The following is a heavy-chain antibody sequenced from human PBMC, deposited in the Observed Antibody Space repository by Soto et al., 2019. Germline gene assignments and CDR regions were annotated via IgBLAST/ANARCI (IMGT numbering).Heavy chain of an antibody. D-gene: IGHD3-9*01. CDR3: VRGRYWDYYGMDV. CDR1: GFAFSTYT. Sequence: GGSLSLSCSASGFAFSTYTMHWVRQAPGKGLEYVSAVSSNGGSTYYADSVKGRFTISRDNSKNTLYLQMSSLRTEDTAVYYCVRGRYWDYYGMDVWGQGTTVTVSS. CDR2: VSSNGGST. J-gene: IGHJ6*02. V-gene: IGHV3-64D*06.